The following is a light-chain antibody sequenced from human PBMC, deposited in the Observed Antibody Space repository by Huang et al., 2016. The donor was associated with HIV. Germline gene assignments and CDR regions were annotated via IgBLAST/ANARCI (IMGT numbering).Light chain of an antibody. CDR2: GAS. Sequence: IVLTQSPGTLSLSPGERATLSCRASQSVSSNYLAWYQQKPGQAPRLLIYGASSRATGIPDRFSGSGSGTDFTLTISRLEPEDFAVHYCQQYGRSPLTFGGGTKVEI. J-gene: IGKJ4*01. V-gene: IGKV3-20*01. CDR3: QQYGRSPLT. CDR1: QSVSSNY.